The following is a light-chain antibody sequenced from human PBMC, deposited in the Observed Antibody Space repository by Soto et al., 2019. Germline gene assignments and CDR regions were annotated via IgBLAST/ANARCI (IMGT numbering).Light chain of an antibody. V-gene: IGLV1-44*01. CDR1: SSNIGSNT. Sequence: QSVLTQPPSASGTPGQRVTISCSGSSSNIGSNTVNWYQQLPGTAPKLLIYTYNQRPSGVPDRFSGSKSGTSASLAISGLQSEDEADYYCVAWDDSLNAWVFGGGTKVTVL. CDR2: TYN. J-gene: IGLJ3*02. CDR3: VAWDDSLNAWV.